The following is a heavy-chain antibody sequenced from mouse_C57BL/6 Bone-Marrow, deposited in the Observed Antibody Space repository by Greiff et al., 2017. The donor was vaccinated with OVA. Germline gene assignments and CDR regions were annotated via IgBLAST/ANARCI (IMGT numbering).Heavy chain of an antibody. V-gene: IGHV1-69*01. Sequence: QVQLQQPGAELVMPGASVKLSCKASGYTFTSYWMHWVKQRPGQVLEWIGEIDPSDSYTNYNQKFKGKSTLTVDKSSSTAYMQLSSLTSEDSAVYYCAREGYIYFDYWGQGTTLTVSS. J-gene: IGHJ2*01. CDR1: GYTFTSYW. D-gene: IGHD2-2*01. CDR2: IDPSDSYT. CDR3: AREGYIYFDY.